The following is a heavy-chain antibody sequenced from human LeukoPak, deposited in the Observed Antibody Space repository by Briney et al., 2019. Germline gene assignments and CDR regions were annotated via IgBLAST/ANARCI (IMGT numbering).Heavy chain of an antibody. CDR2: IYSRGST. V-gene: IGHV4-30-4*01. J-gene: IGHJ4*02. CDR1: GGSISGGAFY. Sequence: SETLSLTCTVSGGSISGGAFYWSWIRQSPGEGLEWLGYIYSRGSTLYNPSLRSRLSISTDTSMNQFYLNLTSVTAADTAVYYCARDSGKHSVRGVIDFWGQGALVTVSS. D-gene: IGHD3-10*01. CDR3: ARDSGKHSVRGVIDF.